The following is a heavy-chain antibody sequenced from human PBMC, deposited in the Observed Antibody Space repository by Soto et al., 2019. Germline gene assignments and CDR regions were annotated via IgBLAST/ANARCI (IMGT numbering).Heavy chain of an antibody. V-gene: IGHV4-31*02. CDR3: ARLRIATNNYECFEP. CDR1: GGARSRRTSD. Sequence: SESLGVAWRGSGGARSRRTSDGSWIRQVPGKGLEWMGHLYVTGAVDYNPSLRDRITISQDTSQRQFSLNLRLVTAAGTAVYDCARLRIATNNYECFEPGGQGPLVT. J-gene: IGHJ1*01. D-gene: IGHD4-4*01. CDR2: LYVTGAV.